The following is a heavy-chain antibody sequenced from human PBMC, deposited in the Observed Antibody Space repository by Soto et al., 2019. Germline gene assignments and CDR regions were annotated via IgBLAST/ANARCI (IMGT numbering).Heavy chain of an antibody. CDR3: ARTMVRGVMTLQHYYYMDV. CDR1: GFTFSDYY. V-gene: IGHV3-11*01. Sequence: QVQLVESGGGLVKPGGSLRLSCAASGFTFSDYYMSWIRQAPGKGLEWVSYISSSGSTIYYADSVKGRFTISRDNAKNSLYLQMNSLRAEDTDVYYCARTMVRGVMTLQHYYYMDVRGKGTTVTVSS. CDR2: ISSSGSTI. J-gene: IGHJ6*03. D-gene: IGHD3-10*01.